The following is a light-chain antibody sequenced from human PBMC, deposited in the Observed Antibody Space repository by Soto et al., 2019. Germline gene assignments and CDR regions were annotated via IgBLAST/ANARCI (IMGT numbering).Light chain of an antibody. CDR1: QSLLYSNGYNY. V-gene: IGKV2-28*01. CDR2: LGS. CDR3: MQGLQDLT. J-gene: IGKJ5*01. Sequence: IAMTQSPLSLPVTPGEPASISCRSSQSLLYSNGYNYLDWYLQRPGQSPQLLIYLGSNRAPGVPDRFSGSGSGTDFTLKISRVEAEDVGVYYCMQGLQDLTFGQGTRLEIK.